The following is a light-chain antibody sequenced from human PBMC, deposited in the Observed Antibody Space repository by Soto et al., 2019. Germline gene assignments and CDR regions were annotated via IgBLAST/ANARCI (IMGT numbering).Light chain of an antibody. J-gene: IGKJ4*01. CDR1: QGISSY. Sequence: DIQLTQSPSFLSASVGDRVTITCRASQGISSYLAWYQQKPGKAPKLLIYAASTLQSGVPSRFSGSGSGTEFTLTISSLQPEDFATYYGQLPPGFGGGTKVEIK. CDR3: QLPPG. V-gene: IGKV1-9*01. CDR2: AAS.